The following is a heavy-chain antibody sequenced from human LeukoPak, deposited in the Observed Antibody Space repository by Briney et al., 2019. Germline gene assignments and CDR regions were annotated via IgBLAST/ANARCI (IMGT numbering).Heavy chain of an antibody. CDR3: ARAYYGSGGYYT. CDR2: INHSGST. CDR1: GGSFSGYY. J-gene: IGHJ5*02. D-gene: IGHD3-10*01. Sequence: SETLSLTCAVYGGSFSGYYWSWIRQPLGKGLEWIGEINHSGSTNYNPSLKSRVTISVDTSKNQFSLKLSSVTAADTAVYYCARAYYGSGGYYTSGQGTLVTVSS. V-gene: IGHV4-34*01.